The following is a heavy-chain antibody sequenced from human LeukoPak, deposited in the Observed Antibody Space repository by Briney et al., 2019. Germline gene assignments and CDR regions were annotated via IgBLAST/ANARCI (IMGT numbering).Heavy chain of an antibody. J-gene: IGHJ4*02. D-gene: IGHD6-13*01. CDR2: IDPSDSYT. CDR3: ARQKYSSSPSDY. CDR1: GYSFTSYW. V-gene: IGHV5-10-1*01. Sequence: GESLKISCKGSGYSFTSYWISWVRQMPGKGLEWMGRIDPSDSYTNYSPSFQGHVTISADKSISTAYRQWSSLKASDTAMYYCARQKYSSSPSDYWGQGTLVTVSS.